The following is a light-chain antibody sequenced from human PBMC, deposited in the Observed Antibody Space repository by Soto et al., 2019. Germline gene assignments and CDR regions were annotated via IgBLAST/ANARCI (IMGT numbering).Light chain of an antibody. J-gene: IGKJ4*01. Sequence: IVLTQSPGTLSLSPGERATLSCRASQSVSTRSLAWYQHKPGQTPRLLIYDTSTRATGVPTRFSGSRSGAEFTLTINSLQSEDFAVYYCQPYNNWPLTFGGGTKVDIK. CDR2: DTS. CDR3: QPYNNWPLT. CDR1: QSVSTRS. V-gene: IGKV3-15*01.